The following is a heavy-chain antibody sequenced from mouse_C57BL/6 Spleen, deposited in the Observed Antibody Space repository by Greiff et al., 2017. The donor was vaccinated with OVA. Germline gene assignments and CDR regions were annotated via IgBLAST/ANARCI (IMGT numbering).Heavy chain of an antibody. Sequence: VQLQQSGPELVKPGASVKISCKASGYAFSSSWMNWVKQRPGKGLEWIGRIYPGDGDTNYNGKFKGKATLTADKSSSTAYMQLSSLTSEDSAVYFCARRGLDSNLDYWGQGTTLTVSS. CDR3: ARRGLDSNLDY. J-gene: IGHJ2*01. D-gene: IGHD2-5*01. CDR2: IYPGDGDT. CDR1: GYAFSSSW. V-gene: IGHV1-82*01.